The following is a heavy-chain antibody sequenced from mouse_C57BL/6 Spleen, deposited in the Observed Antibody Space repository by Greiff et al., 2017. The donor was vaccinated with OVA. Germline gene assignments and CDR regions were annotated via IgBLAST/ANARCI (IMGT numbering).Heavy chain of an antibody. J-gene: IGHJ4*01. Sequence: QVQLQQSGPGLVAPSQSLSITCTVSGFSLTSYGVHWVRQPPGKGLEWLVVIWSDGSTTYNSALKSRLSISKDNSKSQVFLKMNSLQTDDTAMYYCARHGYGSSSYAMDYWGQGTSVTVSS. V-gene: IGHV2-6-1*01. CDR3: ARHGYGSSSYAMDY. CDR1: GFSLTSYG. D-gene: IGHD1-1*01. CDR2: IWSDGST.